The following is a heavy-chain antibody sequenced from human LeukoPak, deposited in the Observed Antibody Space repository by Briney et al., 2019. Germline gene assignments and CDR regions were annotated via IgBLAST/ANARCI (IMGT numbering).Heavy chain of an antibody. Sequence: PGGSLRLSCAASGFTFSGYAMSWVRQAPGKGLEWVSAISGSGGSTYYADSVKGRFTISRDNSKSTLYLQMNSLRAEDTAVYYCAKGSSSSWYESVAEYFQHWGQGTLVTVSS. V-gene: IGHV3-23*01. D-gene: IGHD6-13*01. CDR3: AKGSSSSWYESVAEYFQH. J-gene: IGHJ1*01. CDR2: ISGSGGST. CDR1: GFTFSGYA.